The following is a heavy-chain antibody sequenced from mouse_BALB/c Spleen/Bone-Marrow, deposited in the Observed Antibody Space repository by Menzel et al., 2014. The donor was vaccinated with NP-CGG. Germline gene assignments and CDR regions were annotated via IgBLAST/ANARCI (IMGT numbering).Heavy chain of an antibody. CDR2: ISSGGGNT. J-gene: IGHJ2*01. V-gene: IGHV5-9*03. D-gene: IGHD2-14*01. CDR1: GFTFDSYN. CDR3: VRREYDDYFDY. Sequence: EVKLVESGGGLVTPGGSLKLSCAASGFTFDSYNMSWVSQTPEKRLEWVATISSGGGNTYYPDSVKGRFTISRDNAKNNLYLQMSSLRSEDTALYYCVRREYDDYFDYWGQGTTLTVSS.